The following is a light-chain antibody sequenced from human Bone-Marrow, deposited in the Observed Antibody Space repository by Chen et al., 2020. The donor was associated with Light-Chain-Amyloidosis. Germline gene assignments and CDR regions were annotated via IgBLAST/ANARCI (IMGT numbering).Light chain of an antibody. CDR1: DLPTKY. J-gene: IGLJ2*01. Sequence: SYELTQPPSVSVSPGQTARITCSGDDLPTKYAYWYQQKPGKAPVLVVHRDTERTAGIADRFSGSSSGTTATLTSSGVQAEDEADYHCQSADSSGTYEVIFGGGTKLTVL. CDR2: RDT. V-gene: IGLV3-25*03. CDR3: QSADSSGTYEVI.